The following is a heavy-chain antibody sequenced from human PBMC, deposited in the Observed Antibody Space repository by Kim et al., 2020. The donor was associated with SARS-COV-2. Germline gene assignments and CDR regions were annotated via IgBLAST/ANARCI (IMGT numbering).Heavy chain of an antibody. J-gene: IGHJ4*02. Sequence: SETLSLTCTVSGGSISSSSYYWGWIRQPPGKGLEWIGSIYYSGSTYYNPSLKSRVTISVDTSKNQFSLKLSSVTAADTAVYYCARLTVTTEPDYWGQGTLVTVSS. V-gene: IGHV4-39*01. CDR2: IYYSGST. CDR1: GGSISSSSYY. D-gene: IGHD4-17*01. CDR3: ARLTVTTEPDY.